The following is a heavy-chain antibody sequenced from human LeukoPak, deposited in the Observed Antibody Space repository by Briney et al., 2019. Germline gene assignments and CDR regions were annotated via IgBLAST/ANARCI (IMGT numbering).Heavy chain of an antibody. CDR1: GGSVSSGSYY. J-gene: IGHJ4*02. CDR2: IYYSGST. CDR3: AKMTGSYSHPFDY. D-gene: IGHD1-26*01. Sequence: SETLSLTCTVSGGSVSSGSYYWSWIRQPPGKGLEWIGYIYYSGSTNYNPSLKSRVTISVDTSKNQFSLKTRSVTAADTAVYYCAKMTGSYSHPFDYWGQGTLVTVSS. V-gene: IGHV4-61*01.